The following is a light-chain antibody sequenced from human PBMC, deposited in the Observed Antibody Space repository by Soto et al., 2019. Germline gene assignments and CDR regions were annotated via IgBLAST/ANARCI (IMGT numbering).Light chain of an antibody. J-gene: IGKJ2*01. V-gene: IGKV3-20*01. CDR1: QSIGSGY. CDR2: GAS. CDR3: QQYGSSPPAT. Sequence: EIVLTQSPGTLSLSPGERATLSCRASQSIGSGYLAWYQQSSGQAPRLLVYGASSRATGIPDRFSGSGSGTDFTLTISRLEPEDFAVYYCQQYGSSPPATFGQGTKLEI.